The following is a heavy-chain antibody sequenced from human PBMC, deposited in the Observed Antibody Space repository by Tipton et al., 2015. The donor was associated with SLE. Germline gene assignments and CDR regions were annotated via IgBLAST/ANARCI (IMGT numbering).Heavy chain of an antibody. CDR3: ARQRGSSGWYKRNSLDY. Sequence: TLSLTCTVSGGSISSSIYYWGWIRQPPGKGLEWIGSIYYSGSTYYNPSLKSRVTISVDTSKNQFSLKLSSVTAADTAVYYCARQRGSSGWYKRNSLDYWGQGTLVTVSS. V-gene: IGHV4-39*01. CDR1: GGSISSSIYY. CDR2: IYYSGST. J-gene: IGHJ4*02. D-gene: IGHD6-19*01.